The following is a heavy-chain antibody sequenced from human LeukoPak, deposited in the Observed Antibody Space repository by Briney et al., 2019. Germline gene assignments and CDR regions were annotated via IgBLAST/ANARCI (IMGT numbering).Heavy chain of an antibody. CDR3: ANGYCSGGSCPKQYFQH. D-gene: IGHD2-15*01. V-gene: IGHV3-23*01. CDR2: ISGSGGST. CDR1: GFTFSSYA. Sequence: PPGGSLRLSCAASGFTFSSYAMHWVRQAPGKGLEWVSAISGSGGSTYYADSVKGRFTISRDNSKNTLYLQMNSLRAEDTAVYYCANGYCSGGSCPKQYFQHWGQGTLVTVSS. J-gene: IGHJ1*01.